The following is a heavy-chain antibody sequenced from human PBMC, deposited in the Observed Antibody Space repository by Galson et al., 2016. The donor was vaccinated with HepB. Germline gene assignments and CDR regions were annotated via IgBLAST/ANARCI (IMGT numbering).Heavy chain of an antibody. CDR3: ARDADGYYDFDY. CDR2: ISSGAGVI. CDR1: GFTFGDFG. J-gene: IGHJ4*02. D-gene: IGHD3-22*01. Sequence: SLRLSCAVSGFTFGDFGMNWVRQAPGKGLEWVSHISSGAGVISYADSVKGRFTISRDNAENSLYLQMNGLTEEDTAYYYCARDADGYYDFDYWGQGALVTVSS. V-gene: IGHV3-48*02.